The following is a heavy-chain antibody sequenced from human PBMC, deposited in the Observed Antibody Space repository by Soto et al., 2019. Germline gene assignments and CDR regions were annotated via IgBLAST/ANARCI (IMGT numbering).Heavy chain of an antibody. V-gene: IGHV3-15*07. Sequence: GGSLRLSCAASGFTFSNAWMNWVRQAPGKGLEWVGRIKSKTDGGTTDYAAPVKGRFTISRDDSKNTLYLQMNSLKTEDTAVYYCTTEYDSNRKRYFDYWGQGTLVTVSS. CDR1: GFTFSNAW. CDR3: TTEYDSNRKRYFDY. CDR2: IKSKTDGGTT. J-gene: IGHJ4*02. D-gene: IGHD3-22*01.